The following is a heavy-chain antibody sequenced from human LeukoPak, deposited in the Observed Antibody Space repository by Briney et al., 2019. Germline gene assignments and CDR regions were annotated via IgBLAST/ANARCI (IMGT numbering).Heavy chain of an antibody. CDR3: ARHRFGGYYYYYMDV. V-gene: IGHV4-39*01. CDR2: IYYSGST. D-gene: IGHD3-10*01. Sequence: SETLSLTCTVSGGSVSSGSYYWGWIRQPPGKGLEWIGNIYYSGSTYYNPSLKSRVTISVETSKNQFSLKLSSVTAADTAVYYCARHRFGGYYYYYMDVWGKGTTVTISS. J-gene: IGHJ6*03. CDR1: GGSVSSGSYY.